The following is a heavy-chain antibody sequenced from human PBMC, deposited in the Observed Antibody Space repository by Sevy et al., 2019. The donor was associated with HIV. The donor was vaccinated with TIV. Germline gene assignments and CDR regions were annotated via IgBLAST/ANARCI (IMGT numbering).Heavy chain of an antibody. D-gene: IGHD2-15*01. CDR3: TTGGSLFQR. CDR1: GFTFSNAW. J-gene: IGHJ1*01. CDR2: IKSKSEGGTA. V-gene: IGHV3-15*01. Sequence: GGSLRLSCEGSGFTFSNAWMNWVRQARGKGLEWVGHIKSKSEGGTAAYNTPVNGRFTISRDDSKNTLYLQMNTLKIEDRAVYYCTTGGSLFQRWGPGSLVTVSS.